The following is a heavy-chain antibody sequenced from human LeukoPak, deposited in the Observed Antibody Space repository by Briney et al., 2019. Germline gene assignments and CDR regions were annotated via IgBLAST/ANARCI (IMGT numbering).Heavy chain of an antibody. D-gene: IGHD2-2*02. V-gene: IGHV1-69*13. J-gene: IGHJ4*02. CDR2: IIPIFGTA. CDR3: AKSLGYCSSTSCYTVGLFDY. CDR1: GYTFTSYD. Sequence: ASVKVSCKASGYTFTSYDISWVRQAPGQGLEWMGGIIPIFGTANYAQKFQGRVTITADASTSTAYVDLSSLRSEDTAVYYCAKSLGYCSSTSCYTVGLFDYWGQGTLVTVSS.